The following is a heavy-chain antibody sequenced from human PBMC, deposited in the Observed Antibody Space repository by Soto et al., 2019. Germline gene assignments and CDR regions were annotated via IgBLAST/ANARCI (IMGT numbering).Heavy chain of an antibody. D-gene: IGHD3-9*01. CDR1: GGSFSGYY. Sequence: SETLSLTCAVYGGSFSGYYWSWIRQPPGKGLEWIGEINHSGSTNYNPSLKSRVTLSVDTSKNQFSLQLSSVTAADTAVYYCARGSVLRYFDWLPHYYYYGMDVWGQGTTVTVSS. CDR2: INHSGST. CDR3: ARGSVLRYFDWLPHYYYYGMDV. V-gene: IGHV4-34*01. J-gene: IGHJ6*02.